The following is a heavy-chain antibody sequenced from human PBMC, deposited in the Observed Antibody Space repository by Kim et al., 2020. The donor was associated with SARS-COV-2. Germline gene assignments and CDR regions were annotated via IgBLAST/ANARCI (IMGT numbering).Heavy chain of an antibody. CDR3: AYITMVLGGLNWFDP. V-gene: IGHV3-15*01. J-gene: IGHJ5*02. Sequence: PVKGRFTISRDDPINTLYLQMNSLKTEDTSVYYCAYITMVLGGLNWFDPWGQGTLVTVSS. D-gene: IGHD3-10*01.